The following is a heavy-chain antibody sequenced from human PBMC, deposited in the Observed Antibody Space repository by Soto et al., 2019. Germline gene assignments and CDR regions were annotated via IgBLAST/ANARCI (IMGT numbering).Heavy chain of an antibody. Sequence: PSETLSLTCTVSGGSIYTYYWNCIRQSPGKGLEWIGYISDGGSTNYNPSLTSRVTISVDKSKNQFSLKLSSVTAADTAVYYCARLGQQLVPGILTPSLWFDPWGQGTLVTVSS. CDR2: ISDGGST. V-gene: IGHV4-59*12. D-gene: IGHD6-13*01. CDR1: GGSIYTYY. CDR3: ARLGQQLVPGILTPSLWFDP. J-gene: IGHJ5*02.